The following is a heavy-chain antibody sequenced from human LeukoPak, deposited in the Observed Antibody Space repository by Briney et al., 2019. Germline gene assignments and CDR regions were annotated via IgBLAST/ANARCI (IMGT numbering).Heavy chain of an antibody. Sequence: PSETLSLTCAVYGGSFSGYYWSWIRQPPGKGLEWIGEINHSGSTNYNPSLKSRVTISVDTSKNQFSLKLSSVTAADTAVYYCARRRRRSAAVANLPDYWGQGTLVTVSS. D-gene: IGHD6-13*01. V-gene: IGHV4-34*01. CDR3: ARRRRRSAAVANLPDY. J-gene: IGHJ4*02. CDR1: GGSFSGYY. CDR2: INHSGST.